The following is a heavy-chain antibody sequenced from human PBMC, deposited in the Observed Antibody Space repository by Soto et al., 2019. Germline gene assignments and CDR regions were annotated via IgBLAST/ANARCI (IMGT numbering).Heavy chain of an antibody. J-gene: IGHJ4*02. D-gene: IGHD4-4*01. Sequence: GGSLRLSCAASGFTFSSYAMSWVRQAPGKGLVWVSRITSDGSSTTYADSVKGRFTISRDNAKNTLYLQMNSLRAEDTAVYYCARERRDDYNPHFDYWGQGTLVTVSS. CDR2: ITSDGSST. CDR3: ARERRDDYNPHFDY. CDR1: GFTFSSYA. V-gene: IGHV3-74*01.